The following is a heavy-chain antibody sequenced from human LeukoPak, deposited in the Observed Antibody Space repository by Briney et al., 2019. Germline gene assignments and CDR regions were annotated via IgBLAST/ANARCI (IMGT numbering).Heavy chain of an antibody. CDR1: GFTFSNYA. CDR3: GRDPNGDYVGAFDF. CDR2: VRGSGASS. D-gene: IGHD4-17*01. J-gene: IGHJ3*01. Sequence: GGSLRLSCEASGFTFSNYAMTWVRQAPGKGLEWVSSVRGSGASSFYADSVKGRFAMSRDNSKSTLYLQMNSLRVGDTAVYYCGRDPNGDYVGAFDFGGQGTLVTVSS. V-gene: IGHV3-23*01.